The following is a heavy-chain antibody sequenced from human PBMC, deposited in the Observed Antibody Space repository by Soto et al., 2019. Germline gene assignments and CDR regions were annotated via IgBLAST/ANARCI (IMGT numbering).Heavy chain of an antibody. CDR2: IYYSGNTF. D-gene: IGHD3-16*01. CDR3: ARAMPYVDRTFGSRTRFYHFEY. Sequence: SETLSLTCTVSGGSISSGVYYWTWIRQHPGKGLEWIGHIYYSGNTFYYNPSLKSRLTISVDTSKNQFSLKLNSMTAADTALYYCARAMPYVDRTFGSRTRFYHFEYWGQGTPVTVSS. V-gene: IGHV4-31*02. CDR1: GGSISSGVYY. J-gene: IGHJ4*02.